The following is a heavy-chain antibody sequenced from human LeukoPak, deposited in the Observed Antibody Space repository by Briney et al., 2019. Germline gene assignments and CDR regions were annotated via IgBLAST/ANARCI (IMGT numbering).Heavy chain of an antibody. J-gene: IGHJ4*02. D-gene: IGHD3-10*01. CDR2: ISPSASDT. CDR1: GFTFSGWA. V-gene: IGHV3-23*01. Sequence: PGGSLRLSCAASGFTFSGWAMSWVRQVPGEGLEWVSSISPSASDTYYADSVKGRFTISGDNPKSTLYLQMNSLRADDTALYFCAKDLGGEGGSGFPGYWGQGTLVTVSS. CDR3: AKDLGGEGGSGFPGY.